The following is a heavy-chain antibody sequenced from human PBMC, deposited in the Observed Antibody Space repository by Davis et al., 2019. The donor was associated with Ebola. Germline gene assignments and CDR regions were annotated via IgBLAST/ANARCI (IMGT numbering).Heavy chain of an antibody. D-gene: IGHD3-10*01. V-gene: IGHV1-8*02. J-gene: IGHJ4*02. CDR3: ASEVENSDYDFDF. CDR2: MNPNSGNT. Sequence: ASVKVSCKASGGTFSSYAISWVRQAPGQGLEWMGWMNPNSGNTGYEQKFQGRLTMTRNTSISTAYMGLSSLRSEDTAVYYCASEVENSDYDFDFWGQGTLVTVSS. CDR1: GGTFSSYA.